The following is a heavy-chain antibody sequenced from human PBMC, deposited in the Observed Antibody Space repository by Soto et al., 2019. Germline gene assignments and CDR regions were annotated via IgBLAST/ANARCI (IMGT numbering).Heavy chain of an antibody. D-gene: IGHD1-20*01. CDR1: GGSIRVQSYY. J-gene: IGHJ5*02. CDR3: TRRYNWNDYYFAP. CDR2: SYYSGTS. V-gene: IGHV4-39*01. Sequence: TVSGGSIRVQSYYWTWIRQTPGKGLEWVGSSYYSGTSYFNPALKGRVTISVDTSTNQFSLRLTSVTAADTAVYYCTRRYNWNDYYFAPWGQGTLVTVSS.